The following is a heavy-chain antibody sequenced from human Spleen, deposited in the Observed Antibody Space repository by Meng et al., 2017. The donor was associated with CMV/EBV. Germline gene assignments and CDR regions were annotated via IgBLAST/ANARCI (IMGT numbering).Heavy chain of an antibody. V-gene: IGHV3-21*01. D-gene: IGHD2-2*02. CDR2: ISSSSSYI. J-gene: IGHJ6*02. CDR1: GFTFSSYS. Sequence: GGSLRLSCAASGFTFSSYSMNWVRQAPGKGLEWVSSISSSSSYIHYADSVKGRFTISRDNAKNSLYLQMNSLRAEDTAVYYCARDNVVVVAAAIPRHYYYYGMDVWGQGTTVTVSS. CDR3: ARDNVVVVAAAIPRHYYYYGMDV.